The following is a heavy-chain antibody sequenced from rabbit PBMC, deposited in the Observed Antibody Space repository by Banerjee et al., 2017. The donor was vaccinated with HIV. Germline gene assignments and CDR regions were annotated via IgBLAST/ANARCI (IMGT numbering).Heavy chain of an antibody. CDR2: IDTGSGGT. D-gene: IGHD1-1*01. Sequence: QSLEESGGDLVKPGASLTLTCTASGFSFSSYYYMCWVRQAPGKGLEWIACIDTGSGGTYYATWAKGRFTISKTSSTTVTLQMTSLTAADTATYFCARDAGSSGYHFNLWGPGTLVTVS. CDR3: ARDAGSSGYHFNL. J-gene: IGHJ4*01. CDR1: GFSFSSYYY. V-gene: IGHV1S40*01.